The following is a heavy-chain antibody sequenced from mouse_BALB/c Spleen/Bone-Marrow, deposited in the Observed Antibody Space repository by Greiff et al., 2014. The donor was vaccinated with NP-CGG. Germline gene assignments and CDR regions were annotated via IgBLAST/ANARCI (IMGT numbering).Heavy chain of an antibody. V-gene: IGHV1-26*01. CDR3: ARGATMITTGDAMDY. J-gene: IGHJ4*01. Sequence: VQLQQPGPELVKPGASMKISCKASGYSFTDYTMNWVKQSHGKNLEWIGLINPYNGGTDYSQKFKGKATLTVDKSSSTAYMELLSLTSGGSAVYYCARGATMITTGDAMDYWGQGTSVTVSS. CDR2: INPYNGGT. D-gene: IGHD2-4*01. CDR1: GYSFTDYT.